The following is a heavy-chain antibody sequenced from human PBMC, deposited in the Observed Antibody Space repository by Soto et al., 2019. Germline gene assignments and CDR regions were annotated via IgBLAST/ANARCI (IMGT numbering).Heavy chain of an antibody. CDR3: ASLEGYCSGDGCYGRYYFDY. V-gene: IGHV1-8*01. CDR1: GYTFTSYD. J-gene: IGHJ4*02. CDR2: MNPNSGNT. Sequence: GASVKVSCKASGYTFTSYDINWVRQATGQGLEWMGWMNPNSGNTGYAQKFQGRVTISVDTAKNQFSLKVSSVTAADTAVYYCASLEGYCSGDGCYGRYYFDYWGQGTLVTVSS. D-gene: IGHD2-15*01.